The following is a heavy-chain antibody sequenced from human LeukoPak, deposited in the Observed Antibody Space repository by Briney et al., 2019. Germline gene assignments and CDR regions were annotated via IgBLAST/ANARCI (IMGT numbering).Heavy chain of an antibody. CDR3: ARRLDSRGRYFDY. J-gene: IGHJ4*02. V-gene: IGHV4-39*01. Sequence: PSETLSLTCIVSGGSISSGSHYWAWVRQPPGKGLEWIASMLYSGNTYYNPSLKSRVTISVDTSKNQFFLRLSSVTAADTTVYYCARRLDSRGRYFDYWGQGTLVTVSS. D-gene: IGHD3-22*01. CDR2: MLYSGNT. CDR1: GGSISSGSHY.